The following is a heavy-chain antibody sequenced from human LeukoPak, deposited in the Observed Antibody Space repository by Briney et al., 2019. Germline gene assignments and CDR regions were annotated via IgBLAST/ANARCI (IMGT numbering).Heavy chain of an antibody. J-gene: IGHJ4*02. CDR1: GFTFSSYA. CDR2: ISGSGGST. CDR3: AREQTYYYDSSGYYFDY. D-gene: IGHD3-22*01. V-gene: IGHV3-23*01. Sequence: GGSLRLSFAASGFTFSSYAMSWVRQAPGKGLEWVSAISGSGGSTYYADSVKGRFTISRDNSKNTLYLQMNSLRAEDTAVYYCAREQTYYYDSSGYYFDYWGQGTLVTVSS.